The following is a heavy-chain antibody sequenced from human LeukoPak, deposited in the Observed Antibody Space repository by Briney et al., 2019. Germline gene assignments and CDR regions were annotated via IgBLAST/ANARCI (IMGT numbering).Heavy chain of an antibody. J-gene: IGHJ4*02. V-gene: IGHV3-64D*06. D-gene: IGHD5-18*01. Sequence: GGSLRLSCSASGFTFSSYAMHWVRQAPGKGLEYVSAISSNGGSTYYADSVKGRFTISRDNFKNTLYLQMSSLRAEDTAVYYCVKDWVYSYGPVGGYYFDYWGQGTLVAVSS. CDR1: GFTFSSYA. CDR3: VKDWVYSYGPVGGYYFDY. CDR2: ISSNGGST.